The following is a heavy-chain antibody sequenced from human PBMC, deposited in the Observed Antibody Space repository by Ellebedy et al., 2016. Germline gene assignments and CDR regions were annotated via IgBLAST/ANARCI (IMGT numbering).Heavy chain of an antibody. CDR2: ISYSSSTI. V-gene: IGHV3-48*04. Sequence: GESLKISCAASGFSFSDYPMNWVRQAPGKGLEWVSYISYSSSTIYYADSVKGRFTIPRDNAKNSLYLQMNSLRAEDTAVYYCARDFGRIVDYWGQGTLVTVSS. D-gene: IGHD1-26*01. CDR1: GFSFSDYP. J-gene: IGHJ4*02. CDR3: ARDFGRIVDY.